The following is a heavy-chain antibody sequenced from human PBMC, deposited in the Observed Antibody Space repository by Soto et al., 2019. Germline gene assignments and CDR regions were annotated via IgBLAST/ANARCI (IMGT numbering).Heavy chain of an antibody. D-gene: IGHD3-10*01. V-gene: IGHV1-18*01. CDR3: VRDLDGSGSYYTGY. J-gene: IGHJ4*02. CDR2: ISPDNGKT. CDR1: GYTFVSCG. Sequence: ASVKVSCKASGYTFVSCGISLVRQGAGQGLEWMGWISPDNGKTNYAQKLQDRVTLTTDTSTSTAYMELRGLRSDDTAVYYCVRDLDGSGSYYTGYWGQGTLVTVSS.